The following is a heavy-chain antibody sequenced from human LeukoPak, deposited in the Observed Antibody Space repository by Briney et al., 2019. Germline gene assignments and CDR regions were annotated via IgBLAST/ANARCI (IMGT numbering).Heavy chain of an antibody. CDR2: VSGDGSST. Sequence: GGSLRLSCTASGFTFSSYWMHWVRQAPGKGLVWVSRVSGDGSSTSYADSVKGRFTISRDNAKNTLYLQMNSLRAEDTAVYYCAREVRDYDILTEPDYWGQGTLVTVSS. J-gene: IGHJ4*02. V-gene: IGHV3-74*01. CDR3: AREVRDYDILTEPDY. CDR1: GFTFSSYW. D-gene: IGHD3-9*01.